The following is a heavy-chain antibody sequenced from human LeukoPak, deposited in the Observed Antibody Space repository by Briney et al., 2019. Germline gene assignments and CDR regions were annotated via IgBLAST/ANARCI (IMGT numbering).Heavy chain of an antibody. Sequence: SETLSLTCTVSGGSISSYYWSWIRQPPGKGLEWIGYIYYSGSTNYNPSLKSRVTISVDTSKNQFSLKLSSVTAADTAVYYCARGFVVRGVGPSFDPWGQGTLVTVSS. CDR3: ARGFVVRGVGPSFDP. D-gene: IGHD3-10*01. CDR2: IYYSGST. CDR1: GGSISSYY. V-gene: IGHV4-59*01. J-gene: IGHJ5*02.